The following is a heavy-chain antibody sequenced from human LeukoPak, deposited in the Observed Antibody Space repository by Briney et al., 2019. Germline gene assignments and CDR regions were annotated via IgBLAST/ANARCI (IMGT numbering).Heavy chain of an antibody. Sequence: ASVKVSCKASGYTFTGYYMHWVRQAPGQGLEWMGWINPNSGGTNYAQKFQGRVTMTRDTSISTAYMELSRLRSDDTAVYSCARVGPDGSSWASPNFDYWGQGTLVTVSS. CDR3: ARVGPDGSSWASPNFDY. V-gene: IGHV1-2*02. CDR1: GYTFTGYY. CDR2: INPNSGGT. D-gene: IGHD6-13*01. J-gene: IGHJ4*02.